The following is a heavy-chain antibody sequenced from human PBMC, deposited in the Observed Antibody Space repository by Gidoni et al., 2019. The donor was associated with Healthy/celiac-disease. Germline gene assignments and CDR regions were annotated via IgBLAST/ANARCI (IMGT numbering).Heavy chain of an antibody. CDR3: ARSRGDYDFWSGYYTGYYYFDH. CDR2: ISYDGNKK. D-gene: IGHD3-3*01. Sequence: QVQLVESGGGVVQPGRSLRLSCAVSGFIFSSYAMHWVRQAPGKGLEWGTLISYDGNKKYYADSVKGRFTISRDNSKNTLYLQMNSLRTEDTAVYYCARSRGDYDFWSGYYTGYYYFDHWGLGTLVTVSS. V-gene: IGHV3-30-3*01. J-gene: IGHJ4*02. CDR1: GFIFSSYA.